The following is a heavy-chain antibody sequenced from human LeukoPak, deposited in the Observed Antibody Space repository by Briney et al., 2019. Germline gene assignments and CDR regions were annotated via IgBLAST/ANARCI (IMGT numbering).Heavy chain of an antibody. D-gene: IGHD6-19*01. CDR2: ISGSSNII. CDR1: GFTFRSYS. V-gene: IGHV3-48*01. J-gene: IGHJ4*02. Sequence: PGGSLRLSCAASGFTFRSYSMNWVRQAPGKGLEWVSYISGSSNIIYYADSVKGRFTISRDNAKNSLYLQMNSLRAEDTAMYYCARDSAVAGSDDYWGQGTRVAVSS. CDR3: ARDSAVAGSDDY.